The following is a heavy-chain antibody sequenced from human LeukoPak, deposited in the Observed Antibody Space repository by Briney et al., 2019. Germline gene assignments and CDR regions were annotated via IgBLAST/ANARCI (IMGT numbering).Heavy chain of an antibody. Sequence: PGGSLRLSCAASGFTFSSYGMHWVRQAPGKGLEWVAVISYDGSNKYYADSVKGRFTISRDNSKNTLYLQMNSLRAEDTAVHYCAKDAPGHRKAPVKGGYYGMDVWGQGTTVTVSS. CDR3: AKDAPGHRKAPVKGGYYGMDV. J-gene: IGHJ6*02. V-gene: IGHV3-30*18. D-gene: IGHD1-14*01. CDR1: GFTFSSYG. CDR2: ISYDGSNK.